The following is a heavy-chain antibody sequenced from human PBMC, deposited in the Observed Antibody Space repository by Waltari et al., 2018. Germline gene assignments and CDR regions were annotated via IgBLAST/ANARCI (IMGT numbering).Heavy chain of an antibody. J-gene: IGHJ4*02. Sequence: LGSGGGLVQPGGSLRLSCAASGFTFNSYSMHWVRRGPGKGLEWVSGLSGSGASTYYADSVKGRFTISRDNSKNILYLQMNSLRIDDTALYYCAKSPTYSGNSYYFDYWGQGSLVTVSS. V-gene: IGHV3-23*01. D-gene: IGHD1-26*01. CDR1: GFTFNSYS. CDR3: AKSPTYSGNSYYFDY. CDR2: LSGSGAST.